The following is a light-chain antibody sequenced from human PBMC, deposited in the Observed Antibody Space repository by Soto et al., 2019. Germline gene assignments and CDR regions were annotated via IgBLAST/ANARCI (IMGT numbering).Light chain of an antibody. CDR3: SAYAGSNTFV. CDR1: SSDVGDNY. CDR2: EVT. Sequence: QSVLAQPPSASGSPGQSVTISCTGTSSDVGDNYVPWYQQHLGKAPKLIIYEVTLRPSGVPDRFSGSKSGNTASLTVSGLQADDEADYYCSAYAGSNTFVFGTGTKLTVL. J-gene: IGLJ1*01. V-gene: IGLV2-8*01.